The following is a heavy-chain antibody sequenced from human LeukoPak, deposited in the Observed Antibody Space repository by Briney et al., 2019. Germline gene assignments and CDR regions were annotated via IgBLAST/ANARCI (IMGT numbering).Heavy chain of an antibody. Sequence: PGGSLRLSCGASGFTISRYWMSWVRQAPGKGLEWVANIKQDGSERTYVDSVKGRFTISRDNAKNSLYLQMNSLRVEDTAMCYCARDGGTDWYDPWGQGTLVTVSS. D-gene: IGHD1-1*01. CDR1: GFTISRYW. CDR3: ARDGGTDWYDP. V-gene: IGHV3-7*01. J-gene: IGHJ5*02. CDR2: IKQDGSER.